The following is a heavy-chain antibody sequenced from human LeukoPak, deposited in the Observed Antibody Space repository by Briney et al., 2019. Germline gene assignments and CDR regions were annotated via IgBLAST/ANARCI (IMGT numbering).Heavy chain of an antibody. D-gene: IGHD4/OR15-4a*01. Sequence: GSLRLSCAASGFTVSSNYMTWVRQAPGKGLEWVSVIYVGGTTYYADSVRGRFTISRDNSKNTLYLQMSSLRAEDTAVYYCARDPDYGDNWGLGTLVIVSS. V-gene: IGHV3-53*01. CDR3: ARDPDYGDN. J-gene: IGHJ4*02. CDR1: GFTVSSNY. CDR2: IYVGGTT.